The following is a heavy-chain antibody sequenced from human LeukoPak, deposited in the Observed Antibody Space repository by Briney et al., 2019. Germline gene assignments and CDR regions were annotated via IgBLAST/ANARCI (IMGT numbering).Heavy chain of an antibody. Sequence: PSETLSLTCTVSGGSITSNYWSWIRQPPGKGLEWIGYKHYGGGANANPSLRSRVTISVDTSKNQFSLKLNSVTAADTAVYYCARDTFYYGSEDGYDDVFDLWSQGTMVTVSS. D-gene: IGHD3-10*01. CDR3: ARDTFYYGSEDGYDDVFDL. J-gene: IGHJ3*01. CDR2: KHYGGGA. V-gene: IGHV4-59*01. CDR1: GGSITSNY.